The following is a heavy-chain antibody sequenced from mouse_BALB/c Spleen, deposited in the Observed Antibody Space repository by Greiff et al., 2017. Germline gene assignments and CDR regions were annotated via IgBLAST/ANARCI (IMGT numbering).Heavy chain of an antibody. V-gene: IGHV1-15*01. Sequence: QVQLQQSGAELVRPGASVTLSCKASGYTFTDYEMHWVKQTPVHGLEWIGAIDPETGGTAYNQKFKGKATLTADKSSSTAYMELRSLTSEDSAVYYCTGELGGWYFDVWGAGTTVTVSS. D-gene: IGHD4-1*01. CDR3: TGELGGWYFDV. CDR1: GYTFTDYE. CDR2: IDPETGGT. J-gene: IGHJ1*01.